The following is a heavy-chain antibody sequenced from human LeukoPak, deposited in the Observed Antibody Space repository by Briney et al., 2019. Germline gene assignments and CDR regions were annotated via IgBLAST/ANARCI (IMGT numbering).Heavy chain of an antibody. CDR3: ARTYYDSSGYYDEYFQH. J-gene: IGHJ1*01. Sequence: GGSLRLSCAASGFTFSSYGMHWVRQAPGKGLEWVAVIWYDGSNKYYADSVKGRFTISRDNSKNTLYLQMNSLRAEDTAVYYCARTYYDSSGYYDEYFQHWGQGTLVTVSS. D-gene: IGHD3-22*01. CDR1: GFTFSSYG. CDR2: IWYDGSNK. V-gene: IGHV3-33*01.